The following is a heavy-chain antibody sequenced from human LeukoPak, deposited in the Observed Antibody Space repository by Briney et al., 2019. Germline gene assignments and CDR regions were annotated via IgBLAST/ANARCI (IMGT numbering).Heavy chain of an antibody. CDR2: IWYDGSNK. D-gene: IGHD6-6*01. V-gene: IGHV3-33*01. Sequence: GGSLRLSCAASGFTFSSYGMHWVRQAPGKGLEWVAVIWYDGSNKYYADSVKGRFTISRDNSKNTLYLQMNSLRAEDTAVYYCARATARRTYFDYWGQGTLVTVSS. J-gene: IGHJ4*02. CDR3: ARATARRTYFDY. CDR1: GFTFSSYG.